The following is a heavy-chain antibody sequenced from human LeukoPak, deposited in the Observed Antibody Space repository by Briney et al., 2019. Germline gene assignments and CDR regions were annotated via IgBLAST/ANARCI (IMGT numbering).Heavy chain of an antibody. D-gene: IGHD3-16*01. CDR3: SRGGGRMRIYGKKWFDP. V-gene: IGHV4-39*07. CDR2: ISNRGRT. Sequence: SETLSLTCAVSDDSMRSDSYYWGWTRQSPGKALEWIGSISNRGRTLYNPSLKSRVTISVDMSKNQISLKLTSVTAADTAVYYCSRGGGRMRIYGKKWFDPWGQGTLVTVSS. J-gene: IGHJ5*02. CDR1: DDSMRSDSYY.